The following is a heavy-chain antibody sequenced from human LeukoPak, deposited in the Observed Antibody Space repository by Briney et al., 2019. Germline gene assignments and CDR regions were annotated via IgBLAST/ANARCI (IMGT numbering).Heavy chain of an antibody. Sequence: ASVKVSCKASCYTFTSYGISWVRQAPGQGLEWMGWISAYNGNTNYAQKLQGRVTMTTDTSTSTAYMELRSLRSDDTAVYYCAKALYSYYYDSSGYYDYWGQGTLVTVSS. CDR3: AKALYSYYYDSSGYYDY. CDR2: ISAYNGNT. CDR1: CYTFTSYG. J-gene: IGHJ4*02. D-gene: IGHD3-22*01. V-gene: IGHV1-18*01.